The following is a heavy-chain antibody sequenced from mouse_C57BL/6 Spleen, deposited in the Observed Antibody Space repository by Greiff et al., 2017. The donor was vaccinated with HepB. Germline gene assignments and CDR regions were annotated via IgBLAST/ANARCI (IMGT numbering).Heavy chain of an antibody. CDR2: IDPSDSET. CDR1: GYTFTSYW. D-gene: IGHD1-1*01. V-gene: IGHV1-52*01. J-gene: IGHJ2*01. Sequence: QVQLQQSGAELVRPGSSVKLSCKASGYTFTSYWMHWVKQRPIQGLEWIGNIDPSDSETHYNQKFKDKATLTVDKSSSTAYMQLSSLTSEDSAVYYCARRLLRGYFDYWGQGTTLTVSS. CDR3: ARRLLRGYFDY.